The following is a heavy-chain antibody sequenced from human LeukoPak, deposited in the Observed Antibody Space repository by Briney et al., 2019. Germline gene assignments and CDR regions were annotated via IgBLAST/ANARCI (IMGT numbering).Heavy chain of an antibody. CDR2: IYYSGST. CDR1: GGSISSSSYY. Sequence: PSETLSLTCTVSGGSISSSSYYWGWIRQPPGKGLEWIGSIYYSGSTYYNPSLKSRVTISVDTSKNQFSLKLTSVTAADTAVYYCARDRVDYYDSTGLLDYWGQGTLVTVSS. D-gene: IGHD3-22*01. J-gene: IGHJ4*02. V-gene: IGHV4-39*07. CDR3: ARDRVDYYDSTGLLDY.